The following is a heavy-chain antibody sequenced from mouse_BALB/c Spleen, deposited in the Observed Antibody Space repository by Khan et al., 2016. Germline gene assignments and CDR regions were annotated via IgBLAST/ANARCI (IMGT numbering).Heavy chain of an antibody. V-gene: IGHV3-8*02. CDR1: GDSITSGY. CDR2: ISYSGST. Sequence: EVKLEESGPSLVKPSQTLSLTCSVTGDSITSGYWNWIRKFPGNKLEYMGYISYSGSTYYNPSLKSRISITRDTSTNKYYLQLNSVTTEDTATYYCARFITTAYYVMDYWGQGTSVTVSS. J-gene: IGHJ4*01. CDR3: ARFITTAYYVMDY. D-gene: IGHD1-2*01.